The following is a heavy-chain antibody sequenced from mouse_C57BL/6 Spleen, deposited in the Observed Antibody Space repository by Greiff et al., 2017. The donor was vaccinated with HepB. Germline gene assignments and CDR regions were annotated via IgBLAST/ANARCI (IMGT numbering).Heavy chain of an antibody. CDR2: IDPSDSYT. CDR3: ARLSNYGYYAMDY. D-gene: IGHD2-5*01. J-gene: IGHJ4*01. V-gene: IGHV1-69*01. Sequence: VQLQQPGAELVMPGASVKLSCKASGYTFTSYWMHWVTQRPGQGLEWIGEIDPSDSYTNYNQKFKGKSTLTVDKSSSTAYMQLSSLTSEDSAVYYCARLSNYGYYAMDYWGQGTSVTVSS. CDR1: GYTFTSYW.